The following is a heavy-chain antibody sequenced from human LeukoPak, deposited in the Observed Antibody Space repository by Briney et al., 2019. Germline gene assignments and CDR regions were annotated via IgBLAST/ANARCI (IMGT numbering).Heavy chain of an antibody. CDR1: GFSFRNYG. J-gene: IGHJ4*02. V-gene: IGHV3-30*02. CDR2: IRYDASNK. D-gene: IGHD6-13*01. CDR3: AKPLSAAAGHPNDY. Sequence: GGSLRLSCTASGFSFRNYGMHWVRQAPGKGLEWVAFIRYDASNKYYAESVKGRFTISRDNSKNTLYLQMNSLRAEDTAVYYCAKPLSAAAGHPNDYWGQGTLVTVSS.